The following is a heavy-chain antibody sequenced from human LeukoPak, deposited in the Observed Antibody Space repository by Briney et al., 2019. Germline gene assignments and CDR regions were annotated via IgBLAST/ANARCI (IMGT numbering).Heavy chain of an antibody. Sequence: GGSLRLSCAASGFTFSSYAMTWVRQAPGKGLEWVSGISGSGGSTYYADSVKGRFTISRDNSTNTLFLQMDSLRAEDTAVYYCARFGMDAAIDYWGQGTLVTVSS. CDR2: ISGSGGST. J-gene: IGHJ4*02. V-gene: IGHV3-23*01. D-gene: IGHD2-15*01. CDR1: GFTFSSYA. CDR3: ARFGMDAAIDY.